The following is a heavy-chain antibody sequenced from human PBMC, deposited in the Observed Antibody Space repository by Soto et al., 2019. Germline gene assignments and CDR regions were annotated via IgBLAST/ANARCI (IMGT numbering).Heavy chain of an antibody. J-gene: IGHJ4*02. Sequence: GGSLRLSCAASGFTSSSYAMHWVRQAPGKGLEWVAVISYDGSKKYYGDSVKGRFTISRDNYKKTLYLQMNSLRAEDTAVYYCARDWGSGSYYNGPNDYWGQGTLVTVSS. CDR2: ISYDGSKK. CDR3: ARDWGSGSYYNGPNDY. CDR1: GFTSSSYA. V-gene: IGHV3-30-3*01. D-gene: IGHD3-10*01.